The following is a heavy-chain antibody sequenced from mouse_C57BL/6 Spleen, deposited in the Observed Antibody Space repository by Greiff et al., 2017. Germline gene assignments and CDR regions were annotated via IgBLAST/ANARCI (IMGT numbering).Heavy chain of an antibody. V-gene: IGHV5-4*01. CDR3: ASRSGYVGMDY. Sequence: DVQLQESGGGLVKPGGSLKLSCAASGFTFSSYAMSWVRQTPEKRLEWVATISDGGSYTDYPDNVKGRFTISRDNAKNNLYLQMSHLKSEDTAMYYCASRSGYVGMDYWGQGTSVTVSS. CDR2: ISDGGSYT. D-gene: IGHD3-2*02. CDR1: GFTFSSYA. J-gene: IGHJ4*01.